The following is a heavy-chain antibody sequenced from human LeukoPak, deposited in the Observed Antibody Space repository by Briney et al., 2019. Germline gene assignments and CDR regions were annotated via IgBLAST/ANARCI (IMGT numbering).Heavy chain of an antibody. V-gene: IGHV3-23*01. J-gene: IGHJ4*02. Sequence: GGSLRLPCASFGFPFSSCAMSWVRQAPGKGLDGVSGISDGGGTTNYADAVKGRFTISRDKSKNTLFLQMNSLRAEDTTVYYCAKSYGDYLGYFDSWGQGTLVTVSS. CDR3: AKSYGDYLGYFDS. CDR2: ISDGGGTT. CDR1: GFPFSSCA. D-gene: IGHD4-17*01.